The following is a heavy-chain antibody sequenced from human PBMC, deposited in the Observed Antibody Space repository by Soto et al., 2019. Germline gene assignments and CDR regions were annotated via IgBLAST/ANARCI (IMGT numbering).Heavy chain of an antibody. Sequence: GGSLRLSCAASGFTVSSNFVSWVRQAPGEGLEWVSIVYSGVSTYFADSVKGRFTISRDNSKNTLYLQMNSLRAEDTVMYYCARVIAAAVGVFYGLDVWGQGTTVTVSS. CDR2: VYSGVST. CDR3: ARVIAAAVGVFYGLDV. J-gene: IGHJ6*02. D-gene: IGHD6-13*01. V-gene: IGHV3-53*01. CDR1: GFTVSSNF.